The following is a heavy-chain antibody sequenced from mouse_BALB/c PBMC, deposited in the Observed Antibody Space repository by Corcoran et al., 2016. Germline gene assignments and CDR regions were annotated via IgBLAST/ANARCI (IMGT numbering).Heavy chain of an antibody. D-gene: IGHD3-1*01. Sequence: QVQLQQSGAELMKPGASVKISCKATGYTFSSYWIEWVKQRPGHGLEWIGEILPGSGSTNYNEKFKGKATFTADTSSNTAYMQLSSLTSEDSAVYYCARGAARATWFAYWGQGTLVTVSA. CDR1: GYTFSSYW. CDR2: ILPGSGST. J-gene: IGHJ3*01. V-gene: IGHV1-9*01. CDR3: ARGAARATWFAY.